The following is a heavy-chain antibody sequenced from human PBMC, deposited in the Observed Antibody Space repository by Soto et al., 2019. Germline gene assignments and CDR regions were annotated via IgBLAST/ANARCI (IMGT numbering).Heavy chain of an antibody. V-gene: IGHV3-13*01. Sequence: PGGSLRLSCAASGFTFSAYEMHWVRQTTGKGLEWVSAINTAGDTYYPGSVKGRFTISRENAKNSLYLQMNSLKAGDTAVYYCARGGYYDYYYYYYMDVWGKGTTVTVSS. CDR1: GFTFSAYE. J-gene: IGHJ6*03. CDR3: ARGGYYDYYYYYYMDV. D-gene: IGHD1-26*01. CDR2: INTAGDT.